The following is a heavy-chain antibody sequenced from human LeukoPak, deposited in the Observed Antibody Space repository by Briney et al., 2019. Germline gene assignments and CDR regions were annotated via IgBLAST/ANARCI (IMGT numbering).Heavy chain of an antibody. V-gene: IGHV3-21*01. J-gene: IGHJ6*02. CDR1: GFTFSSYS. CDR2: ISSSSSYI. D-gene: IGHD6-19*01. CDR3: AREHWLGLYGMDV. Sequence: GGSLRLSCAASGFTFSSYSMNWVRQAPGKGLEWVSSISSSSSYIYYADSVKGRFTISRDNAKNSLYLQMNSLRAEDTAVYYCAREHWLGLYGMDVWGQGTTVTVSS.